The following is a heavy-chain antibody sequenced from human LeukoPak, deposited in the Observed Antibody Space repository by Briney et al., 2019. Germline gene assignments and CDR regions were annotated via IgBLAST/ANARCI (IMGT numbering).Heavy chain of an antibody. V-gene: IGHV1-3*01. Sequence: ASVKVSCKASGYTFTSYAMHWVRQAPGQRLEWMGWINAGNGNTKYSQKFQGRVTMTEDTSTDTAYMELSSLRSEDTAVYYCATALAAAGYYFDYWGQGTLVTVSS. CDR1: GYTFTSYA. D-gene: IGHD6-13*01. J-gene: IGHJ4*02. CDR3: ATALAAAGYYFDY. CDR2: INAGNGNT.